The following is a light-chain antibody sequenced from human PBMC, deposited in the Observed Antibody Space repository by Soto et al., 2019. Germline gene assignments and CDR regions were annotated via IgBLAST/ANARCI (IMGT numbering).Light chain of an antibody. CDR3: QQFYNLGT. CDR1: QSVSSSY. J-gene: IGKJ1*01. V-gene: IGKV3D-7*01. Sequence: PGERVTLSCRASQSVSSSYLTWYQQKPGQAPRLLIYGASTRATSIPTRFSGSGSGTDFTLTISSLQPEDFEFYYFQQFYNLGTFAKGT. CDR2: GAS.